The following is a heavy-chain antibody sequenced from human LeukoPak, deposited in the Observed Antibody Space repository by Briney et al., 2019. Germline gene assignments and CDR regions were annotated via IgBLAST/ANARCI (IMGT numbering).Heavy chain of an antibody. CDR1: GFTFSSYG. CDR3: ARRGYHDSSGYDY. D-gene: IGHD3-22*01. V-gene: IGHV3-21*06. CDR2: ISGRSADI. J-gene: IGHJ4*02. Sequence: PGGSLRLSCAASGFTFSSYGMHWVRQAPGKGLEWVSSISGRSADIYYADSVKGRFTISRDNAKNSVFLQMNNLRVEDTAIYYCARRGYHDSSGYDYWGQGTPVTVSS.